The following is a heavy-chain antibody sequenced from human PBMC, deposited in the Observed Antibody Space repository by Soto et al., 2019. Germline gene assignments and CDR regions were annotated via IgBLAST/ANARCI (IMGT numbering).Heavy chain of an antibody. D-gene: IGHD6-19*01. Sequence: EVPLVESGGGLVKPGGSLRLSCAASGFIFSSYSMHWVRQAPGKGLEWVSSISSGGTYIYYADPVKGRFTISRDNAKNSLYLQMNSLRAADTAVYYCARVVAGDYFDYWGQGTLVTVSS. J-gene: IGHJ4*02. CDR3: ARVVAGDYFDY. CDR2: ISSGGTYI. V-gene: IGHV3-21*02. CDR1: GFIFSSYS.